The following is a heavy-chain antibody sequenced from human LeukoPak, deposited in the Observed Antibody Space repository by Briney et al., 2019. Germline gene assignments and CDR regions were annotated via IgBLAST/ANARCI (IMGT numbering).Heavy chain of an antibody. V-gene: IGHV1-69*05. D-gene: IGHD5-18*01. CDR1: GGTFSSYA. CDR2: IIPIFGTA. Sequence: GASVKVSCKASGGTFSSYAISWVRQAPGQGLEWMGGIIPIFGTANYAQKFQGRVTITTDESTSTAYMELSSLRSEDTAVYYCARGVGYSYGTTLDYWGQGTLVTVSS. J-gene: IGHJ4*02. CDR3: ARGVGYSYGTTLDY.